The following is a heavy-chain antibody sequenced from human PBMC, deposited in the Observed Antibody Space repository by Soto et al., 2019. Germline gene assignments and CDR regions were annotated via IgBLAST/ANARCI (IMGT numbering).Heavy chain of an antibody. D-gene: IGHD3-22*01. CDR3: ARDPMIVVVIKNDYYGMGV. CDR1: GYTFTSYG. Sequence: QVQLVQSGAEVKKPGASVKVSCKASGYTFTSYGISWVRQAPGQGLEWMGWISAYNGNTNYAQKLQGRVTMTTDTSTCTAYMELRSLRSDDTAVYYCARDPMIVVVIKNDYYGMGVWGQGTTVTVSS. V-gene: IGHV1-18*01. J-gene: IGHJ6*02. CDR2: ISAYNGNT.